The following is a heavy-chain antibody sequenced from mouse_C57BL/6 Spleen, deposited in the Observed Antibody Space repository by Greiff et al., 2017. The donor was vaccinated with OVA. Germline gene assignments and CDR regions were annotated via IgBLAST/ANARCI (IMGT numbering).Heavy chain of an antibody. CDR3: AREGTTVVARGYYAMDY. V-gene: IGHV1-55*01. CDR1: GYTFTSYW. CDR2: IYPGSGST. J-gene: IGHJ4*01. D-gene: IGHD1-1*01. Sequence: VQLQQPGAELVKPGASVKMSCKASGYTFTSYWITWVKQRPGQGLEWIGDIYPGSGSTNYNEKFKSKATLTVDTSSSTAYMQLSSLTSEDSAVYYCAREGTTVVARGYYAMDYWGQGTSVTVSS.